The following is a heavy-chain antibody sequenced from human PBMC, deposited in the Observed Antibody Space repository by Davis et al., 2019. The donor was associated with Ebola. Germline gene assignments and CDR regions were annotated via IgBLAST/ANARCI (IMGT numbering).Heavy chain of an antibody. CDR1: GFTFSSYS. CDR3: ARSPRHL. Sequence: PGGSLRLSCAASGFTFSSYSMSWVRQAPGKGLEWVANIKQDGSEKYYVDSVKGRFTISRDNAKNSLYLQMNSLRAEDTAVYYCARSPRHLWGQGTLVTVSS. CDR2: IKQDGSEK. J-gene: IGHJ4*02. V-gene: IGHV3-7*03.